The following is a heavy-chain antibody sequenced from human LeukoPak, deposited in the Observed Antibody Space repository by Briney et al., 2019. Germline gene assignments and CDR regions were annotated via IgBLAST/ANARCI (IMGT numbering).Heavy chain of an antibody. D-gene: IGHD4-17*01. Sequence: GGSLRLSCAASGFIFSSYSMNWVRQAPGKGLEWVSSISSSSSYIYYADSVKGRFTISRDNAKNSLYLQMNSLRAGDTAVYYCARRLRIDAFDIWGQGTMVTVSS. CDR3: ARRLRIDAFDI. J-gene: IGHJ3*02. CDR1: GFIFSSYS. V-gene: IGHV3-21*01. CDR2: ISSSSSYI.